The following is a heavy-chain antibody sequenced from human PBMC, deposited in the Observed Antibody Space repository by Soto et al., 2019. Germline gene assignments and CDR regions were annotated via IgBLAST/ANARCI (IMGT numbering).Heavy chain of an antibody. J-gene: IGHJ6*02. CDR1: GFTFSNAW. D-gene: IGHD2-2*01. CDR2: IKSKTDGGTT. V-gene: IGHV3-15*01. CDR3: TTDCSSTSCRHHYYYYGMDV. Sequence: WWSLRLSCGASGFTFSNAWMSWLRQAPGKGLEWVGRIKSKTDGGTTDYAAPVKGRFTISRDDSKNTLYLQMNSLKTEDTAVYYCTTDCSSTSCRHHYYYYGMDVWGQGTTVTVSS.